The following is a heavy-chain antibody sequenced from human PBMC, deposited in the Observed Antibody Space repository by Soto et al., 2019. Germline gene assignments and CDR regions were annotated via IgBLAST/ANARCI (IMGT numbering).Heavy chain of an antibody. CDR3: ARDLIAMPDKYYYYGMDV. V-gene: IGHV3-33*01. CDR2: IWYDGSNK. D-gene: IGHD6-13*01. Sequence: QVQLVESGGGVVQPGRALRLTCAAAGFTFSNYGMHWVRQAPGKGLEWVAVIWYDGSNKYYADSVKGRFTISRDNSKNTLYLQMNSLRAEDTAVYYCARDLIAMPDKYYYYGMDVCGQGTTVTVSS. CDR1: GFTFSNYG. J-gene: IGHJ6*02.